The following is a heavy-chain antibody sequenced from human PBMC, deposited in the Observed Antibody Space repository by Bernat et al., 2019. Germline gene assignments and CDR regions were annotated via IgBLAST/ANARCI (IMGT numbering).Heavy chain of an antibody. J-gene: IGHJ3*02. CDR3: ARWGRTTVTTMVRFAFDI. CDR1: GYTFTSYA. D-gene: IGHD4-17*01. Sequence: QVQRVQDGADVQKPGASVKVSCKAAGYTFTSYAMHWVRQAPGQRLEWMGWINAGNGNTKYSQKFQGRVTITRDTSASTAYMELSSLRSEDTAVYYCARWGRTTVTTMVRFAFDIWGQGIMV. CDR2: INAGNGNT. V-gene: IGHV1-3*01.